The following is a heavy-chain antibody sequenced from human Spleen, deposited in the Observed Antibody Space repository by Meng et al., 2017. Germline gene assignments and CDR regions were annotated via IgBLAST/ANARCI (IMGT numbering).Heavy chain of an antibody. J-gene: IGHJ4*02. D-gene: IGHD2-15*01. CDR1: GYTFTSYA. CDR2: INAGNGNT. Sequence: ASVKVSCKASGYTFTSYAMHWVRQAPGQRLEWMGWINAGNGNTKYSQKFQGRVAITRDTSASTAYMELSSLRSEDTAVYYCARGSARVAATFGYWGQGTLVTVSS. CDR3: ARGSARVAATFGY. V-gene: IGHV1-3*01.